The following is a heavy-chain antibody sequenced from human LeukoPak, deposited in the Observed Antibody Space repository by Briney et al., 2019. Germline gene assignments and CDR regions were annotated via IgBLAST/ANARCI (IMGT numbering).Heavy chain of an antibody. J-gene: IGHJ5*02. CDR3: ARDFRSSSGGA. V-gene: IGHV4-34*01. Sequence: PSETLSLTCAVYGGSFSGYYWSWIRQPPGKGLEWIGEINHSGSTNYNPSLKSRVTISVDTSKNQFSLKLSSVTAADTAVYYCARDFRSSSGGAWGQGTLVTVSS. D-gene: IGHD3-22*01. CDR2: INHSGST. CDR1: GGSFSGYY.